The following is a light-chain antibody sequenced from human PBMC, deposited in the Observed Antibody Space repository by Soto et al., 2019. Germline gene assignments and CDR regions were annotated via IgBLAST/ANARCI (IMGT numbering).Light chain of an antibody. J-gene: IGKJ1*01. CDR1: QSFTTSQ. V-gene: IGKV3-20*01. Sequence: EIVMTQSPATLSVSPGERATLSCRASQSFTTSQLAWYQQRPGQAPRVLIFGASRRATGIPDRFSGSGSGTDFTLTISKLEPEDSAVYSCQQYASSPRTFFQGTKVDIK. CDR2: GAS. CDR3: QQYASSPRT.